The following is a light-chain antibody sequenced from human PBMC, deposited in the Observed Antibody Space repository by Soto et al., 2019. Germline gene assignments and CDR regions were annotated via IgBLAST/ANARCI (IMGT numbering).Light chain of an antibody. CDR2: LDSDGSH. CDR3: QTWGTGIHVV. CDR1: SGHSSYA. V-gene: IGLV4-69*01. J-gene: IGLJ2*01. Sequence: QSVLTQSPSASASLGASVKLTCTLSSGHSSYAIAWHQQQPEKGPRYLMKLDSDGSHTKGDAIPDRFSGSSSGAERYLTISGLQPEDEADYYCQTWGTGIHVVFGGGTKLTVL.